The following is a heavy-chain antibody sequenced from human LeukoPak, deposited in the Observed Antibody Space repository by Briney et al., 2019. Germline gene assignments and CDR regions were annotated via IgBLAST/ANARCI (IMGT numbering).Heavy chain of an antibody. D-gene: IGHD5-24*01. CDR1: GFSFRDFG. J-gene: IGHJ4*02. V-gene: IGHV3-33*06. CDR3: AKIGDGYNYGIDY. CDR2: IWYDGTIK. Sequence: GGSLRLSCAASGFSFRDFGMHWVRQAPGKGLEWVAIIWYDGTIKYYADSVKGRFTMSRDNSKNTLYLQMNSLRAEDTAVYYCAKIGDGYNYGIDYWGQGTLVTVSS.